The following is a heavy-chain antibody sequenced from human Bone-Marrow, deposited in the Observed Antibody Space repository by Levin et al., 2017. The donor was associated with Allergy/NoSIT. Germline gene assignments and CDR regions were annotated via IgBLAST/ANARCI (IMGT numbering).Heavy chain of an antibody. CDR1: GSTFTGYY. V-gene: IGHV1-2*06. J-gene: IGHJ4*02. D-gene: IGHD6-13*01. Sequence: ASVKVSCKASGSTFTGYYIHWVRQAPGQGLECMGRVIPSSGGTLYAQKFQGRVTMTRDTSINTAYMELSSLTSGETAVYYCGYLPTAAAGVAEAYWGQGTLVTVSS. CDR2: VIPSSGGT. CDR3: GYLPTAAAGVAEAY.